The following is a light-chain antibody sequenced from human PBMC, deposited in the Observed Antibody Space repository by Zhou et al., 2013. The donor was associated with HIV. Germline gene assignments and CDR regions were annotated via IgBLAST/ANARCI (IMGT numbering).Light chain of an antibody. CDR2: AAS. Sequence: AIQMTQSPSSLSASVGDRVIITCRASQDIRNDLGWYQQKPGKAPKLLIYAASSLESGVPSRFSGSGSGTDFTLTISSLQPEDFATYYCQQYLSWPPTFGQGTNLESK. V-gene: IGKV1-6*01. CDR1: QDIRND. CDR3: QQYLSWPPT. J-gene: IGKJ2*01.